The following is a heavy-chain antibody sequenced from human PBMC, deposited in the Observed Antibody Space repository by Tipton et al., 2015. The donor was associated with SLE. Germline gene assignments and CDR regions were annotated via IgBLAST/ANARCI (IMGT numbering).Heavy chain of an antibody. J-gene: IGHJ6*02. V-gene: IGHV3-23*01. CDR1: GFTFSNNA. Sequence: SLRLSCAASGFTFSNNAMTWVRQAPGKGLEWVSAISGSGGSTYYAESVRGRFTISRDNSKNTLFLQMSSLTAEDTAIYYCAKSPLYYGMDVWGQGTTVTVSS. CDR2: ISGSGGST. CDR3: AKSPLYYGMDV.